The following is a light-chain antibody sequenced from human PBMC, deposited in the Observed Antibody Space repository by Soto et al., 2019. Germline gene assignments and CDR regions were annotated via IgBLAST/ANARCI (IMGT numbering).Light chain of an antibody. J-gene: IGKJ2*01. Sequence: EIVMTQSPATLSVSPGERATLSCRASQSISSNLAWYQQKPGQAPRLLIYGASTTATGIPARFSGSGSGTEFNLTISGLQSEDFAVYYCQQYNSWPPYTFGQGTKLEIK. CDR2: GAS. CDR3: QQYNSWPPYT. V-gene: IGKV3-15*01. CDR1: QSISSN.